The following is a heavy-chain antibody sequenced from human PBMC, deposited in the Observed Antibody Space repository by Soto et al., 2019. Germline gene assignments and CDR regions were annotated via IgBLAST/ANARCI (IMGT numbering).Heavy chain of an antibody. Sequence: QITLKESGPTLVKPTQTLTLTCTFSGFSLSTSGVGVGWIRQPPGKALEWLALIYWDDDKRYSPSLKSRLTIXKVXSKNQVVLTMPNMDPVDTATYYCAHSLLYGDYVWGWGQGTLVTVSS. J-gene: IGHJ4*02. D-gene: IGHD4-17*01. CDR1: GFSLSTSGVG. V-gene: IGHV2-5*02. CDR3: AHSLLYGDYVWG. CDR2: IYWDDDK.